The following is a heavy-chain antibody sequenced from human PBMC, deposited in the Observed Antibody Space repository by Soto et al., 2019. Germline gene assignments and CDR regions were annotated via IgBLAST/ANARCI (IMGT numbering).Heavy chain of an antibody. V-gene: IGHV1-2*02. Sequence: SENLSYEAPWYPFHGCYGHWSRQAPGQGLEWMGWINPNSGGTNYAQKFQGRVTMTRDTSISTAYMELSRLRSDDTAVYYYDSSGYPHQTFDYWGQGTLVTVSS. J-gene: IGHJ4*02. D-gene: IGHD3-22*01. CDR3: DSSGYPHQTFDY. CDR1: WYPFHGCY. CDR2: INPNSGGT.